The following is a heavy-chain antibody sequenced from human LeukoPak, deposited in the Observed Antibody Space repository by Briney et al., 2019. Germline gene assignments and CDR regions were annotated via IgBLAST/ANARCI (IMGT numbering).Heavy chain of an antibody. CDR1: GFPFSRYW. V-gene: IGHV3-7*01. D-gene: IGHD3-10*01. CDR3: ARDRGAMVRGVIGGY. J-gene: IGHJ4*02. Sequence: GSLRLSCAASGFPFSRYWMSWVRQAPGKGLEWVANIKQDGSEKYYVDSVKGRFTISRDNAKNSLYLQMNSLRAEDTAVYYCARDRGAMVRGVIGGYWGQGTLVTVSS. CDR2: IKQDGSEK.